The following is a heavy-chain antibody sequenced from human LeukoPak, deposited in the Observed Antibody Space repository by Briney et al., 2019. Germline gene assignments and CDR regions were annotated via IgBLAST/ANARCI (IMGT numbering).Heavy chain of an antibody. CDR2: IYYSGST. CDR3: ARDTYYYDSSGYYCAFDI. Sequence: PSETLSLTCTVSGGSISSYYWSWIRQPPGKGLEWIGYIYYSGSTNYNPSLKSRVTISVDTSKNQFSLKLSSVTAADTAVYYCARDTYYYDSSGYYCAFDIWGQGTMVTVSS. D-gene: IGHD3-22*01. J-gene: IGHJ3*02. CDR1: GGSISSYY. V-gene: IGHV4-59*01.